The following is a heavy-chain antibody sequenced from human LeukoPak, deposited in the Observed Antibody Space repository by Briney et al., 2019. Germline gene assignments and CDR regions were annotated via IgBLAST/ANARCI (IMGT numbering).Heavy chain of an antibody. CDR2: IKQDGSEK. D-gene: IGHD2-2*01. Sequence: PGGSLRLSCAASRVTFSSYWMSWVRQAPGKGLEWVANIKQDGSEKYCLDSVEGRFTISRDNAKNSLYLQMDSLRAEDTAVYYCARARVPAADLPTDYWGQGTLVTVSS. V-gene: IGHV3-7*05. J-gene: IGHJ4*02. CDR1: RVTFSSYW. CDR3: ARARVPAADLPTDY.